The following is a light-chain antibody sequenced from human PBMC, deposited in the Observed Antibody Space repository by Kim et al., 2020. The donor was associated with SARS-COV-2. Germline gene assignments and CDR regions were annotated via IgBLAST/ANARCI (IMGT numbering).Light chain of an antibody. V-gene: IGKV1-5*03. Sequence: ASVGDRGTITCRASHSVSRWLSWYQQKTGKSPKLLIYRATDLESGIPSRCSGSGAETDFTLTISSLQPDEIATYYCQQYNNFSWSFGHGTKVEIK. J-gene: IGKJ1*01. CDR3: QQYNNFSWS. CDR2: RAT. CDR1: HSVSRW.